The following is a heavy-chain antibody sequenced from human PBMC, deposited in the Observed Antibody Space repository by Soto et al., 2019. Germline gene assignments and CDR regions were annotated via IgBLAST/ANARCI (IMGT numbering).Heavy chain of an antibody. CDR3: ARFAITTKIAVAGSGDAFDI. D-gene: IGHD6-19*01. V-gene: IGHV1-18*01. J-gene: IGHJ3*02. Sequence: ASVKVSCKASGYTFTSYGISWVRQAPGQGLEWMGWISAYNGNTNYAQKLQGRVTMTTDTSTSTAYMELRSLRSDDTAVYYCARFAITTKIAVAGSGDAFDIWGQGTMVTVSS. CDR2: ISAYNGNT. CDR1: GYTFTSYG.